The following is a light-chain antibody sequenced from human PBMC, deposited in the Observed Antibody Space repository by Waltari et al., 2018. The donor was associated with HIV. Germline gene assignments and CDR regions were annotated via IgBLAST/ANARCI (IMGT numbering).Light chain of an antibody. CDR2: KDI. Sequence: SYELTQPPSVSVSPGQTARITCSGDALPKQFAYWYQQKPGQAPVLVIYKDIERPSGIPERFSGSSSGTTVTLTISGVQAEDEGDFYGQSVDSSGSYWVFGGGTKLTVL. V-gene: IGLV3-25*03. J-gene: IGLJ3*02. CDR3: QSVDSSGSYWV. CDR1: ALPKQF.